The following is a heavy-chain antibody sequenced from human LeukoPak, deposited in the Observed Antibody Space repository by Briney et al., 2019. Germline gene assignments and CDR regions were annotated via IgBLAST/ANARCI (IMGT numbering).Heavy chain of an antibody. V-gene: IGHV3-23*01. J-gene: IGHJ4*02. D-gene: IGHD2-8*01. CDR2: ISYNGATT. CDR1: GFTLSSYA. Sequence: GGPLRLSCAGSGFTLSSYAMSWVRQAPGKGPEGVSAISYNGATTYYADSVKGRFTISRDNSRSTLYLQMNSLRAEDTALYYCAKDTSIGRYCTNGVCSPFDYWGQGTLVTVSS. CDR3: AKDTSIGRYCTNGVCSPFDY.